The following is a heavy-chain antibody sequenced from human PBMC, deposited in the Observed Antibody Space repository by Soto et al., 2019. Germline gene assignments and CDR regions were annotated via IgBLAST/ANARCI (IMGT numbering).Heavy chain of an antibody. D-gene: IGHD2-21*02. CDR1: GFTFSMYS. CDR2: IPQDGVDG. CDR3: ARDHLILPAHDFFYGSDV. Sequence: DVKLVESGGGLVQPGDSLRLSCEVSGFTFSMYSMSWVRQSPGKGLEWVAKIPQDGVDGHYADSVTGRFTISRDNGKNSLYLQLNHLRAEDTAVYYCARDHLILPAHDFFYGSDVWGRGATVTVS. V-gene: IGHV3-7*03. J-gene: IGHJ6*02.